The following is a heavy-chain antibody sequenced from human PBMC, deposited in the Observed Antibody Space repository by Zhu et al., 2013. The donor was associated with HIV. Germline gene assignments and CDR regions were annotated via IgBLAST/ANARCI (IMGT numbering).Heavy chain of an antibody. V-gene: IGHV1-8*01. CDR1: GYTFTSYD. D-gene: IGHD3-10*01. Sequence: QVQLVQSGAEVKKPGASVKVSCKASGYTFTSYDINWVRQATGQGLEWMGWMNPNSGNTGYAQKFQGRVTMTRNTSISTAYMELSSLRSEDTAVYYCARGAMYYYAPGSYYSLQKGMDVWGQGTTVTVSS. J-gene: IGHJ6*02. CDR2: MNPNSGNT. CDR3: ARGAMYYYAPGSYYSLQKGMDV.